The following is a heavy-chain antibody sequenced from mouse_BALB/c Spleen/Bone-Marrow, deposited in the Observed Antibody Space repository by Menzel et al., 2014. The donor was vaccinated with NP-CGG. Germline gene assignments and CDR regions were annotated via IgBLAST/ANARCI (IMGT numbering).Heavy chain of an antibody. CDR3: ARWLLPYGLDY. Sequence: EVQLQQSGAEHVKPGASVKLSCTASGFNIKDTYMHWVKQRPEQGLEWIGRIDPANGNTKYDPKFQGKATITADTSSNTAYLQLSSLTSEDTAVYYCARWLLPYGLDYWGQGTSVTVSS. V-gene: IGHV14-3*02. CDR2: IDPANGNT. J-gene: IGHJ4*01. D-gene: IGHD2-3*01. CDR1: GFNIKDTY.